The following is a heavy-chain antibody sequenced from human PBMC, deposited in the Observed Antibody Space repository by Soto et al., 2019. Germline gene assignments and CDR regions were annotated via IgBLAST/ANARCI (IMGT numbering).Heavy chain of an antibody. Sequence: GGSLRLSCAASGFTFSSYSMNWVRQAPGKGLEWVSYISSSSSTIYYADTVKGRFTISRENAKNSLYLQMNSQRAEDTAVYYCARGPPTLMITFGGDHNWFDPWGQGTLVTVSS. CDR3: ARGPPTLMITFGGDHNWFDP. D-gene: IGHD3-16*01. J-gene: IGHJ5*02. V-gene: IGHV3-48*01. CDR1: GFTFSSYS. CDR2: ISSSSSTI.